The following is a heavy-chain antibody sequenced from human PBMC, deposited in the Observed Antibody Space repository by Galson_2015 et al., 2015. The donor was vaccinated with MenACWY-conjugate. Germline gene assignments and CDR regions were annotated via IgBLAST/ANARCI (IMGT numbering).Heavy chain of an antibody. J-gene: IGHJ4*02. CDR3: AAGNYGDFDY. V-gene: IGHV3-48*02. CDR2: ISSGSSTI. D-gene: IGHD4-17*01. Sequence: SLRLSCAASGFTFSTYSMNWVRQAPGKGLEWVSYISSGSSTIYYADSAKGRFTISRDNAKNSLYLQMNSLRDEDTAVYYCAAGNYGDFDYWGQGTLVTVSS. CDR1: GFTFSTYS.